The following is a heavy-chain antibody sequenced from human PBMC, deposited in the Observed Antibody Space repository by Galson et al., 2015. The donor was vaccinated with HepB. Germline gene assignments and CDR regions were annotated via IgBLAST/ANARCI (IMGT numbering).Heavy chain of an antibody. CDR3: ASSGWYGLDY. CDR1: GGSISGNNW. V-gene: IGHV4-4*02. D-gene: IGHD6-19*01. CDR2: LYHSGSS. Sequence: TLSLTCAVSGGSISGNNWWSWVRQPPGKGLEWIGELYHSGSSNCNPSLKSRVTISVDKSKNQFSLKLSSVTAADTAVYYCASSGWYGLDYWGQGTLVTVSS. J-gene: IGHJ4*02.